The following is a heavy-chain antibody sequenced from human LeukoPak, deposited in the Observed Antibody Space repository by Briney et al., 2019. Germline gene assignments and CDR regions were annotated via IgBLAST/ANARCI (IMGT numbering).Heavy chain of an antibody. Sequence: GGSLRLSCAASGFTFNTYWMHWVRQGPGKGLVWVSRIYSDGSRTTYADSVRGRFTISRDNSKNTVYLQMNNMRVDDTAVYYCARVAGWHWFDPWGQGTLVTVSS. J-gene: IGHJ5*02. CDR3: ARVAGWHWFDP. CDR1: GFTFNTYW. D-gene: IGHD6-19*01. CDR2: IYSDGSRT. V-gene: IGHV3-74*01.